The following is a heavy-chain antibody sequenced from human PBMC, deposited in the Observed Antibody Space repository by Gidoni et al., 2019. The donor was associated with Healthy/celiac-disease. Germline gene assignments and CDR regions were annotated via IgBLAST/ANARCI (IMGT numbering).Heavy chain of an antibody. Sequence: EVQLLESGGGLVQPGGSLRLSCAASGFTFSSYAMSWVRQAPGKGLECVSAISGSGGSTYYADSVKGRFTISRVNSKNTLYLQMNSLRAEDTAVYYGAKASGALGYCSGGSCPDFDYWGQGTLVTVSS. J-gene: IGHJ4*02. D-gene: IGHD2-15*01. CDR2: ISGSGGST. CDR1: GFTFSSYA. V-gene: IGHV3-23*01. CDR3: AKASGALGYCSGGSCPDFDY.